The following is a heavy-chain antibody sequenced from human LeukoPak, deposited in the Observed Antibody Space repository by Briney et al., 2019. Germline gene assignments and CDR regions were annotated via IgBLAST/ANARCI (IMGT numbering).Heavy chain of an antibody. CDR2: INHSGST. CDR1: GGSFSGYY. CDR3: ARESTGDGYNVDY. D-gene: IGHD5-24*01. Sequence: SETLSLTCAVYGGSFSGYYWSWIRQPPGKGLEWIGVINHSGSTNYNPSLKSRVTISVDTSKNQFSLKLSSVTAADTAVYYCARESTGDGYNVDYWGQGTLVTVSS. J-gene: IGHJ4*02. V-gene: IGHV4-34*01.